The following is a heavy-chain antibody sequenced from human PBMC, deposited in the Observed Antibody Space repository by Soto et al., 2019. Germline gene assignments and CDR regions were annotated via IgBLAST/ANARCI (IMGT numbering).Heavy chain of an antibody. D-gene: IGHD3-10*01. Sequence: GGYWSWIRQHPGKGLEWIGYIYYIGSTYYNPSLKSRVTISVDTSKNQFSLKLSSVTQAEKAVYYCARVPGVWGQGTLVIVFS. V-gene: IGHV4-31*02. CDR3: ARVPGV. J-gene: IGHJ4*02. CDR2: IYYIGST. CDR1: GGY.